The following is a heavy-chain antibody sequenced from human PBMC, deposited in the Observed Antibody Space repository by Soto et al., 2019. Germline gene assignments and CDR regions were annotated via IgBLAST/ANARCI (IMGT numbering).Heavy chain of an antibody. V-gene: IGHV3-74*01. Sequence: GSLRLSCAASGFTFSSYWMHWVRQAPGKGLVWVSRINSDGSSTSYADSVKGRFTISRDNAKNTLYLQMNSLRAEDTAVYYCARPSSWYEVAFDIWGQGTMVTVSS. CDR1: GFTFSSYW. J-gene: IGHJ3*02. D-gene: IGHD6-13*01. CDR3: ARPSSWYEVAFDI. CDR2: INSDGSST.